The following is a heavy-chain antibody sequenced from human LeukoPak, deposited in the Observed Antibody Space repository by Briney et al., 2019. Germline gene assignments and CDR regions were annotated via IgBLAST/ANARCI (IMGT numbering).Heavy chain of an antibody. V-gene: IGHV4-4*07. D-gene: IGHD5-24*01. Sequence: SETLSLTCTVSGASISTYHWSWIRQPAGKGLEWIGRIYSSGSTNYNPSLKSRVTMSVDKSRNQFSLKLSSGTAADTAVYYCARDYNKAFDYWGQGTLVTVSS. CDR3: ARDYNKAFDY. CDR1: GASISTYH. CDR2: IYSSGST. J-gene: IGHJ4*02.